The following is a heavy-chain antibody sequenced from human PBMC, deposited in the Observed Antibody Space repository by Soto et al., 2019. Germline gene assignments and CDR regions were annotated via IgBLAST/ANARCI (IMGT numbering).Heavy chain of an antibody. CDR1: GYTFTSYA. D-gene: IGHD2-15*01. V-gene: IGHV1-3*01. CDR3: ARAXAGYCSGGSCSPKYFQH. CDR2: INAGNGNT. J-gene: IGHJ1*01. Sequence: ASVKVSCKASGYTFTSYAMHWVRQAPGQRLEWMGWINAGNGNTKYSQKFQGRVTITRDTSASTAYMELSSLRSEDTAVYYCARAXAGYCSGGSCSPKYFQHWGQGTLVTVSS.